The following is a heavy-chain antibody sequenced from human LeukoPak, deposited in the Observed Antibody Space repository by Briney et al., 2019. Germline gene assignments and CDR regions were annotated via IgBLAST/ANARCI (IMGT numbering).Heavy chain of an antibody. V-gene: IGHV4-34*01. CDR2: VNHIAST. J-gene: IGHJ4*02. CDR3: ARGPQDPIAAAGTSEYYFDY. D-gene: IGHD6-13*01. CDR1: GGSFSGYY. Sequence: PAETLSLTCAVYGGSFSGYYWSWIRQPPGKGLEWIGEVNHIASTNYNPSLKSRVTISVDTSKNQFSLKLSSVTAADTAVYYCARGPQDPIAAAGTSEYYFDYWGQGTLVTVSS.